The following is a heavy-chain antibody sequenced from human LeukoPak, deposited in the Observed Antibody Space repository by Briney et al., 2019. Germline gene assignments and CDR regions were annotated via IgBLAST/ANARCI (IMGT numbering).Heavy chain of an antibody. V-gene: IGHV4-4*07. CDR2: IYTSGST. CDR3: ARDSGILYYGMDV. J-gene: IGHJ6*02. D-gene: IGHD1-14*01. Sequence: TEPLSLTCTVSGASISSYYWSWIRQPAGKGLEWIGRIYTSGSTNYNPSLKSRVTMSVDTSKNQFSLKLSSVTAADTAVYYCARDSGILYYGMDVWGQGTTVTVSS. CDR1: GASISSYY.